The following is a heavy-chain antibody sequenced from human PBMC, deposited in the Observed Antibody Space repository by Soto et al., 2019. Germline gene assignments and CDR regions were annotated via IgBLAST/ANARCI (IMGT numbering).Heavy chain of an antibody. J-gene: IGHJ4*02. V-gene: IGHV3-23*01. CDR3: AKVRGYVYYFDY. CDR1: GFTFSSYA. CDR2: ISGSGGST. Sequence: GGSLRLSCAASGFTFSSYAMGWVRQAPGKGLEWVSAISGSGGSTYYADSVKGRFTISRDNSKNTLYLQMNSLRAEDTAVYYCAKVRGYVYYFDYWGQGTLVTSPQ. D-gene: IGHD5-12*01.